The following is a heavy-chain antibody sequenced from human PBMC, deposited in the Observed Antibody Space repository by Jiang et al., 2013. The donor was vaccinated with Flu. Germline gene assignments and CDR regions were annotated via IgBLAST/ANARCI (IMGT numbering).Heavy chain of an antibody. CDR2: IVVGSGST. V-gene: IGHV1-58*01. J-gene: IGHJ4*02. CDR3: AAEVETYYYDSSGYYDAGGFDY. CDR1: GFTFTSSA. D-gene: IGHD3-22*01. Sequence: SGAEVKKPGTSVKVSCKASGFTFTSSAVQWVRQARGQRLEWIGWIVVGSGSTNYAQKFQERVTITRDMSTSTAYMGLSSLRSEDTAVYYCAAEVETYYYDSSGYYDAGGFDYWGQGTLVTVSS.